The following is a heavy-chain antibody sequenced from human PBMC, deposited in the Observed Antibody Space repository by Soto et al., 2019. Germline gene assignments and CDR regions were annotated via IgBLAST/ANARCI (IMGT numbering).Heavy chain of an antibody. Sequence: PGESLKISCKGSGYSFTTHWICWVRQMPGKGLEWMGIIYPGDSDTRYSPSFQGQVTFLADKSISTAYLQWSSLKASDTAMYYCARLGVSDDPGGFDIWGQGTMVTVSS. CDR3: ARLGVSDDPGGFDI. V-gene: IGHV5-51*01. D-gene: IGHD3-16*01. CDR1: GYSFTTHW. J-gene: IGHJ3*02. CDR2: IYPGDSDT.